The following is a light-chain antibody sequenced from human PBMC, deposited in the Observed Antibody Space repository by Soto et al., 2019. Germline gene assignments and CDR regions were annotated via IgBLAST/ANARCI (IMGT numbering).Light chain of an antibody. CDR1: QSVSSSY. V-gene: IGKV3-20*01. J-gene: IGKJ4*01. Sequence: EIVLTQSPGTLSLSPGERATLSCRASQSVSSSYLAWYQQKPVQAPRLLIYGASSRATGIPDRFSGSGSGTDFALTISILEPEDFAVYYCQQYGSSLFLTFGGGTKVEIK. CDR2: GAS. CDR3: QQYGSSLFLT.